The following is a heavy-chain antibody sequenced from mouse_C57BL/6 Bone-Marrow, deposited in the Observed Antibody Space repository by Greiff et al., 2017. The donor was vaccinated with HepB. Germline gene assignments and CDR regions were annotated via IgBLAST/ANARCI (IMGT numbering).Heavy chain of an antibody. J-gene: IGHJ1*03. CDR1: GYTFTTYP. V-gene: IGHV1-47*01. CDR3: ARHDSTGYFDV. CDR2: FHPYNDDT. Sequence: VHLVESGAELVKPGASVKMSCKASGYTFTTYPIEWMKQNHGKSLEWIGNFHPYNDDTKYNEKFKGKATLTVEKPSSTVYLELSRLTSDDSAVYYCARHDSTGYFDVWGTGTTVTVSS. D-gene: IGHD2-4*01.